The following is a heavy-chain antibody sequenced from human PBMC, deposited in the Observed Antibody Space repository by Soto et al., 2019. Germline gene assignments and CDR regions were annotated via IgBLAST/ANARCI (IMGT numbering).Heavy chain of an antibody. Sequence: SETLSLTCTVSGGSISSGGYYWSWIRQHPGKGLEWIGYIYYSGSTYYNPSLKSRVTISVDTSKNQFSLKLSSVTAADTAVYYCARAKDYYESSGKNHAPFDYWGQGTLVTVSS. V-gene: IGHV4-31*03. CDR3: ARAKDYYESSGKNHAPFDY. CDR1: GGSISSGGYY. D-gene: IGHD3-22*01. J-gene: IGHJ4*02. CDR2: IYYSGST.